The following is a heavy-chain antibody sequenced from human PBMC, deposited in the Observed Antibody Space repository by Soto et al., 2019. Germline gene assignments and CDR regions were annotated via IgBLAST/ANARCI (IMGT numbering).Heavy chain of an antibody. Sequence: TSETLSLTCTVSGGSISSYYWSWIRQPPGKGLEWIGYIYYSGSTNYNPSLKSRVTISVDTSKNQFSLKLSSVTAADTAVYYCARVMYYDILTGYSGPMDVWGQGTTVTVSS. V-gene: IGHV4-59*01. CDR1: GGSISSYY. D-gene: IGHD3-9*01. CDR3: ARVMYYDILTGYSGPMDV. CDR2: IYYSGST. J-gene: IGHJ6*02.